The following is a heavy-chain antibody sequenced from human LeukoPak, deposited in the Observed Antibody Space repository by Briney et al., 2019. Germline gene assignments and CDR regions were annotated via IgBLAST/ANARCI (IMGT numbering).Heavy chain of an antibody. CDR3: ARSVGASNNYFYYGMDV. CDR2: INQDGSGE. V-gene: IGHV3-7*01. J-gene: IGHJ6*02. Sequence: GGALRLSCEASGFILSDFYMTWVREAPGTGLEWVATINQDGSGEYYVDSVKGRFTMSRDNAKNSVYLQMDSLRAEETALYYCARSVGASNNYFYYGMDVWGQGTTVTVSS. CDR1: GFILSDFY. D-gene: IGHD1-26*01.